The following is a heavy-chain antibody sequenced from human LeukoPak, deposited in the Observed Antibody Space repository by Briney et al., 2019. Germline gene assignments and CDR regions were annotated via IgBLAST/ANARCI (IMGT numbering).Heavy chain of an antibody. CDR3: AREAFIAAAGTGFDY. V-gene: IGHV4-39*07. Sequence: SETLSLTCTVSGGSISSSSYYWGWIRQPPGKGLEWIGSIYYSGSTYYNPSLKSRVTISVDTSKNQFSLKLSSVTAADTAVYYCAREAFIAAAGTGFDYWGQGTLVTVSS. D-gene: IGHD6-13*01. J-gene: IGHJ4*02. CDR2: IYYSGST. CDR1: GGSISSSSYY.